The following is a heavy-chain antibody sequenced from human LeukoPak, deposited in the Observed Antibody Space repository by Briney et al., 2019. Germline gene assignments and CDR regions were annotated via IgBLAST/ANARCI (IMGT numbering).Heavy chain of an antibody. J-gene: IGHJ4*02. CDR1: GGSFSGYY. Sequence: PSETLSLTCAVYGGSFSGYYWSWIRQPPGKGLEWIGYIYYSGSTNYNPSLKSRVTISVDTSKNQFSLKLSSVTAADTAVYYCARTFIAARPPYYFDYWGQGTLVTVSS. CDR3: ARTFIAARPPYYFDY. CDR2: IYYSGST. D-gene: IGHD6-6*01. V-gene: IGHV4-59*01.